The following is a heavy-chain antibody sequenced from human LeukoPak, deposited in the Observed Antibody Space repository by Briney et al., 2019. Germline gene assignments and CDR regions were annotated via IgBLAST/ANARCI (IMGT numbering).Heavy chain of an antibody. J-gene: IGHJ4*02. CDR2: INWDGTST. D-gene: IGHD1-1*01. Sequence: PGGSLRLSCAASGFTFDGYAMRWFRQAPAKGLEWVSLINWDGTSTYYADSVRGRFAISRDNSKNSLFLEMNSLRPEDTAFYYCAKVNRYRLWGTLDYWGQGTLVTVSS. CDR3: AKVNRYRLWGTLDY. V-gene: IGHV3-43D*04. CDR1: GFTFDGYA.